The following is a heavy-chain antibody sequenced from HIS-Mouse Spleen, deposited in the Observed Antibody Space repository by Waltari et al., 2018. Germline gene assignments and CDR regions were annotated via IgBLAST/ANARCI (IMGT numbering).Heavy chain of an antibody. CDR2: INHSGST. CDR3: ARGRFHSWNDAFDI. V-gene: IGHV4-34*01. J-gene: IGHJ3*02. D-gene: IGHD1-1*01. Sequence: QVQLQQWGAGLLKPSETMSLTCAVYGGSFSGYYWSWIRQPPGKGLGWLGEINHSGSTNYNPSLKSRVTISVDTSKNQFFLKLSSVTAADTAVYYCARGRFHSWNDAFDIWGQGTMVTVSS. CDR1: GGSFSGYY.